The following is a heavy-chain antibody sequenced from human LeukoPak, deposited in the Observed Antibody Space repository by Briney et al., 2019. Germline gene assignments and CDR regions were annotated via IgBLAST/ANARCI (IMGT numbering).Heavy chain of an antibody. CDR3: ARDETVTTRGYFDY. J-gene: IGHJ4*02. CDR2: ISYDGSNK. D-gene: IGHD4-17*01. Sequence: GGSLRLSCAASGFTFSSYAMHWVRQAPGKGLEWVAVISYDGSNKYYADSVKGRFTISRDNSKNTLYLQMNSLRAEDTAVYYCARDETVTTRGYFDYWGQGTPVTVSS. V-gene: IGHV3-30*04. CDR1: GFTFSSYA.